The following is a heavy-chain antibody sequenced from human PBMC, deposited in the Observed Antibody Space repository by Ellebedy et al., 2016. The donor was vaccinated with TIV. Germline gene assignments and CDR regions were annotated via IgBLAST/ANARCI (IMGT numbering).Heavy chain of an antibody. CDR3: AKDGVYSSGWYGLYYFDY. J-gene: IGHJ4*02. CDR1: GFTFSSYW. V-gene: IGHV3-7*03. Sequence: GESLKISXAASGFTFSSYWMSWVRQAPGKGLEWVANIKQDGSEKYYVDSVKGRFTISRDNAKNSLYLQMNSLRAEDTAVYYCAKDGVYSSGWYGLYYFDYWGQGTLVTVSS. CDR2: IKQDGSEK. D-gene: IGHD6-19*01.